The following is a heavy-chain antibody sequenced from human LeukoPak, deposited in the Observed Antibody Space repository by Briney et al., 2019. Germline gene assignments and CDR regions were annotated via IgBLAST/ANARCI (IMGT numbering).Heavy chain of an antibody. CDR2: IRYDGSNK. V-gene: IGHV3-30*02. D-gene: IGHD3-10*01. CDR3: ASLWFGELFGFDY. CDR1: GFTFSSYG. J-gene: IGHJ4*02. Sequence: GGSLRLSCAASGFTFSSYGMHWVRQAPGKGLEWVAFIRYDGSNKYYADSVKGRFTIPRDNSKNTLYLQMNSLRAEDTAVYYCASLWFGELFGFDYWGQGTLVTVSS.